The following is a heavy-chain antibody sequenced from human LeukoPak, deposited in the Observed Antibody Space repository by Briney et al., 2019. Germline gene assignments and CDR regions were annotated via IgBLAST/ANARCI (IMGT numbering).Heavy chain of an antibody. J-gene: IGHJ4*02. D-gene: IGHD3-3*01. CDR3: ALFGVAFDY. V-gene: IGHV3-30*02. CDR2: IWFDGSHK. Sequence: GGSLRLSCAASGITVTTNGMHWVRQAPGKGLEWVALIWFDGSHKYYADSVKGRFTISRGNSKNTLYLQMNSLRAEDTAVYYCALFGVAFDYWGQGTLVTVSS. CDR1: GITVTTNG.